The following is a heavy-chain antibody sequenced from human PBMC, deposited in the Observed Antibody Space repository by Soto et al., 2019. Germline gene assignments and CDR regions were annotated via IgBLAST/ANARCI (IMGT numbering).Heavy chain of an antibody. J-gene: IGHJ6*02. V-gene: IGHV4-31*03. CDR3: AREGAAPYYYYGMDV. Sequence: SETLSLTCTVSGGSISSGGYFWSWIRQHPGKGLEWIGFIYYSGSTYYNPSLKSRVTISVDTPKNQFSLKLSSVTAADTAVYYCAREGAAPYYYYGMDVWGQGTTVTVSS. D-gene: IGHD6-6*01. CDR1: GGSISSGGYF. CDR2: IYYSGST.